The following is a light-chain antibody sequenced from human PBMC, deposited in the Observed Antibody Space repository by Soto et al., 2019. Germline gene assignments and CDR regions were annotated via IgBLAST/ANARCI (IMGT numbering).Light chain of an antibody. CDR1: QGIASS. CDR3: QQFNSYPLT. CDR2: AAS. J-gene: IGKJ4*01. Sequence: DIHLTQSPSFLSASVGDRVTITCRASQGIASSLAWYQQKAGKAPKLLIYAASTLESGVPSRFSGSGPGTEFTLTISSLQPEDFGIYCCQQFNSYPLTFGGGTKVEIK. V-gene: IGKV1-9*01.